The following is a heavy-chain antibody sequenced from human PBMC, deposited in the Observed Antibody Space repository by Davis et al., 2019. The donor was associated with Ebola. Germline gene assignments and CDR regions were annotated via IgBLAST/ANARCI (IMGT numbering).Heavy chain of an antibody. CDR3: ARVKFEGATIWFDP. D-gene: IGHD1-26*01. Sequence: PGGSLRLSCAASGFTFSSYYMNWVRQAPGKGLEWVSSISSSSNYIYYADSVKGRFTISRDNAKNSLYLQMNSLRAEDTAVYYCARVKFEGATIWFDPWGQGTLVTVSS. V-gene: IGHV3-21*01. CDR2: ISSSSNYI. J-gene: IGHJ5*02. CDR1: GFTFSSYY.